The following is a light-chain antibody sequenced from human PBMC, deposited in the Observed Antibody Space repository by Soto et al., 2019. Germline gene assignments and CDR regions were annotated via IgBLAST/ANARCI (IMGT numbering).Light chain of an antibody. CDR1: QSGINNY. CDR3: QQYNNWPPWT. V-gene: IGKV3-15*01. Sequence: EIVLTQSPGTLSLSPGERATLSCRASQSGINNYLAWYQQKPGQAPRLLIYGASNRATGIPARFSGSGSGTEFTLTISSLQSEDFAVYYCQQYNNWPPWTFGQGTKVDIK. J-gene: IGKJ1*01. CDR2: GAS.